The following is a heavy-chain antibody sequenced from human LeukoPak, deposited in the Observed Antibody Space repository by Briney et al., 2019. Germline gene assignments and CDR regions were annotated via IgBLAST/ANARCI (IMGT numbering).Heavy chain of an antibody. Sequence: SETLSLTCTVSGGSISSSSYYWGWIRQPPGKGLEWIGSIYYSGSTYYNPSLKSRVTISADTSKNQFSLKLSSVTAADTAVYYCARFRPSAVATILTRPNGFDYWGQGTLVTVSS. D-gene: IGHD5-12*01. CDR3: ARFRPSAVATILTRPNGFDY. V-gene: IGHV4-39*01. J-gene: IGHJ4*02. CDR2: IYYSGST. CDR1: GGSISSSSYY.